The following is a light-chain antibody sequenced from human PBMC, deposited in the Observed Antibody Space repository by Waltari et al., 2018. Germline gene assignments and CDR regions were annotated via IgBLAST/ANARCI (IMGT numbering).Light chain of an antibody. J-gene: IGKJ3*01. Sequence: AIQMTQSPSSLSASVGDRVTITCRSSQGIRNDLGWYQQKLGKAPKLLIYAASSLQSGVPSRFSGSGSGTDFTLIISSLQPEDFATYYCLQDYNYPFTFGPGTKVDIK. V-gene: IGKV1-6*01. CDR2: AAS. CDR3: LQDYNYPFT. CDR1: QGIRND.